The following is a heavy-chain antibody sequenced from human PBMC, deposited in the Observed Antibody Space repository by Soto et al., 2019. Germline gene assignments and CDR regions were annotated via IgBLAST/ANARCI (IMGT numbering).Heavy chain of an antibody. CDR2: ISYSGRT. CDR3: ARNVVVPAPAAFDI. D-gene: IGHD2-2*01. V-gene: IGHV4-39*01. CDR1: GDSISSSSYY. J-gene: IGHJ3*02. Sequence: SETLSLTCIVSGDSISSSSYYWGWVRQPPGKGLEWIGSISYSGRTYYNPSLKSRITISVDTSKNQFSLKLSSVTAADTAVYYCARNVVVPAPAAFDIWGQGTMVTVSS.